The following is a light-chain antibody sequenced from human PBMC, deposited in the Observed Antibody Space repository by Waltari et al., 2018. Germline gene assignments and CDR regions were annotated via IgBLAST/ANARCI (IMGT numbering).Light chain of an antibody. CDR2: SAL. V-gene: IGKV3-15*01. J-gene: IGKJ2*01. Sequence: ERVMTQSPATLSVSPGARATLSCRASQSVSSYLAWYQQKPGQAPRLLIYSALTRATGIPARFSGSGSGTEFTLTISSMQSEDFAVYYCQQYNDWPYTFGQGTKLEIK. CDR1: QSVSSY. CDR3: QQYNDWPYT.